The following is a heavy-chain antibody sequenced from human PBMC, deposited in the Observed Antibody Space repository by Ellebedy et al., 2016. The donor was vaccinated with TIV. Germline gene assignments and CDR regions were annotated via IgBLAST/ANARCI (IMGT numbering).Heavy chain of an antibody. CDR2: IIPILGIA. CDR3: ARTVSYSSGWYGY. Sequence: AASVKVSCKASGGTFSNYVISWVRQAPGQGLEWMGRIIPILGIANYAQKFQGRVTITADKSTSTAYMELSSLRTEDTAVFYCARTVSYSSGWYGYWGQGTPVTVSS. V-gene: IGHV1-69*04. J-gene: IGHJ5*01. CDR1: GGTFSNYV. D-gene: IGHD6-19*01.